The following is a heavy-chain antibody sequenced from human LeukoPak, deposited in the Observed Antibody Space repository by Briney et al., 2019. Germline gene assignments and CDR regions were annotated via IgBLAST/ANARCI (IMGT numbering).Heavy chain of an antibody. CDR1: GFTFSSYS. D-gene: IGHD3-3*01. J-gene: IGHJ4*02. CDR3: ARRVDTYYNFWSGYLDC. Sequence: GGSLRLSCAASGFTFSSYSMNWVRQAPGKGLEWVSSISSSSTYIYYADSVRGRFTISRDNAKNSLYLQMNSLRAEDTAVYYCARRVDTYYNFWSGYLDCWGQGTLFTVSS. V-gene: IGHV3-21*01. CDR2: ISSSSTYI.